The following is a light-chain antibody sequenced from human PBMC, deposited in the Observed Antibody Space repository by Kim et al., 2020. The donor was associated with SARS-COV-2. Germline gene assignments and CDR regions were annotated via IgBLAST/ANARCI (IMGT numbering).Light chain of an antibody. V-gene: IGKV1-39*01. CDR2: EAS. CDR1: QTIYNY. CDR3: QQSSSTPRT. Sequence: DIQMTQSPSSVSASVGDRVTITCRASQTIYNYLNWYQQKPGKAPKVLIYEASSLQSGVPSRFSGSRSGTDFTLTISGLQPEDVATYYCQQSSSTPRTFGQGTKL. J-gene: IGKJ2*01.